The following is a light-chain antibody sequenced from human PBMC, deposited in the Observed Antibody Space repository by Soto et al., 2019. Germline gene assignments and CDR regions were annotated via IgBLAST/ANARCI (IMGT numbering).Light chain of an antibody. V-gene: IGLV2-8*01. CDR2: EVT. J-gene: IGLJ1*01. Sequence: QSVLTQPPSASVSPGQSVTISCTGTSSDVGGYNYVSWYQQHPGKAPKLMIYEVTKRPSGVADRFSASKSDNTASLTVSGLRAEDEADYYCSSYAGSYKYVFGTGTKVTVL. CDR3: SSYAGSYKYV. CDR1: SSDVGGYNY.